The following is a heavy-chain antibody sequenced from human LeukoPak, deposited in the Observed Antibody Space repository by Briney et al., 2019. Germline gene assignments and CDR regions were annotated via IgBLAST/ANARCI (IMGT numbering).Heavy chain of an antibody. D-gene: IGHD3-22*01. Sequence: ASVKVSCKASGYTFTGYYMHWVRQAPGPGLEWMGWINPNSGGTNYAQKFQGRVTMTRDTSISTAYMELSRLRSDDTAVYYCARDPLGYDSSGYYPDYWGQGTLVTVSS. CDR3: ARDPLGYDSSGYYPDY. J-gene: IGHJ4*02. CDR2: INPNSGGT. V-gene: IGHV1-2*02. CDR1: GYTFTGYY.